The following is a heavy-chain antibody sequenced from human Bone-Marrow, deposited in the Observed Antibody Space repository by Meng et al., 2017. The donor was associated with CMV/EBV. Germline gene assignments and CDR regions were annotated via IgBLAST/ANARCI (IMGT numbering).Heavy chain of an antibody. CDR3: AIPTDSSGWYSPFDY. V-gene: IGHV4-34*01. CDR1: GGSFSGYY. CDR2: INHSGST. J-gene: IGHJ4*02. D-gene: IGHD6-19*01. Sequence: GSLRLSCAVYGGSFSGYYWSWIRQPPGKGLEWIGEINHSGSTNYNPSLKSRVIISVDTSKNQFSLKVRSVTAADTAVYYCAIPTDSSGWYSPFDYWGQGTLVTVSS.